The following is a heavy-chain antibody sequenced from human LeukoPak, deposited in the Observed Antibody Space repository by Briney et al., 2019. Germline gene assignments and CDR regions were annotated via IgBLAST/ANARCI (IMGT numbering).Heavy chain of an antibody. CDR3: ARDRHNPDPSCYYGMDV. CDR2: INAGNGNT. D-gene: IGHD1-14*01. CDR1: GYTFTSYA. V-gene: IGHV1-3*01. Sequence: ASVKVSCKASGYTFTSYAMHWVRQAPGQRLEWMGWINAGNGNTKYSQKFQGRVTITRDTSASTAYMELSSLRSEDTAVYYCARDRHNPDPSCYYGMDVWGQGTTVTVSS. J-gene: IGHJ6*02.